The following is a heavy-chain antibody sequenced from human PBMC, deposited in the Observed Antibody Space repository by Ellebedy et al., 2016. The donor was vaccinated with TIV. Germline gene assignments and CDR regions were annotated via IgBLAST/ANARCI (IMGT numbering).Heavy chain of an antibody. CDR1: GFTLSNHW. CDR2: IDKNGAVK. D-gene: IGHD5-12*01. Sequence: PGGSLRLSCAASGFTLSNHWMTWVRQAPGKGLKWVANIDKNGAVKLYEDSVKGRFSISRDNGDNSVYLQMNSLRAEDTAVYCCARTGYGYHGMDVWGQGTTVTVSS. CDR3: ARTGYGYHGMDV. J-gene: IGHJ6*02. V-gene: IGHV3-7*03.